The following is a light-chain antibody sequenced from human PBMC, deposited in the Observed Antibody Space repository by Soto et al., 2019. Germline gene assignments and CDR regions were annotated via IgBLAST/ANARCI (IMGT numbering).Light chain of an antibody. J-gene: IGLJ1*01. Sequence: NFMLTQPHSVSESPGKTVTISCTRSSGSIASGYVQWYQQRPDSAPTTVIFEDDQRPSGVPDRFSGSIDSSSNSASLTISGLKTEYEADYYCHSHDNTNQVFGSGTKLTVL. CDR1: SGSIASGY. CDR3: HSHDNTNQV. CDR2: EDD. V-gene: IGLV6-57*03.